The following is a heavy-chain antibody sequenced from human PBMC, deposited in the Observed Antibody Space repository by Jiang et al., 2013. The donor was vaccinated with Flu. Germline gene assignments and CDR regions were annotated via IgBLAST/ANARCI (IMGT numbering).Heavy chain of an antibody. D-gene: IGHD6-13*01. CDR1: ISSSSYY. CDR3: ARAARGQLAY. J-gene: IGHJ4*02. V-gene: IGHV4-39*01. Sequence: ISSSSYYWGWIRQPPGKGLEWIGSIYYSGSTYYNPSLKSRVTISVDTSKNQFSLKLSSVTAADTAVYYCARAARGQLAYWGQGTLVTVSS. CDR2: IYYSGST.